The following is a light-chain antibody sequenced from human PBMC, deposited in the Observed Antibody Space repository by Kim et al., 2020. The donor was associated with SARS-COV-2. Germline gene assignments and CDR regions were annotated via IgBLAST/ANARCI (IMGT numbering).Light chain of an antibody. CDR1: SGSIASNY. V-gene: IGLV6-57*02. J-gene: IGLJ3*02. CDR3: QSYDSSNQV. Sequence: NFMLTQPHSVSESPGKTVTISCTGSSGSIASNYVQCYRQRPGSAPTAVIYEDNQRPSGVPDRFSGSIDSSSNSASLTISGLKTEDEADYYCQSYDSSNQVFGGGTQLTVL. CDR2: EDN.